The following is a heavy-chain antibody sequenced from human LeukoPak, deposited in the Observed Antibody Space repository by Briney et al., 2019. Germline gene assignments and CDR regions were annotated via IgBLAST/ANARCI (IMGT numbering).Heavy chain of an antibody. CDR1: GFTVSSNY. D-gene: IGHD3-3*01. V-gene: IGHV3-53*01. J-gene: IGHJ6*03. CDR3: ARDYDRYYMDV. CDR2: IYSGGST. Sequence: GGSLRLSCAASGFTVSSNYMSWVRQAPGKGLEWVSVIYSGGSTYYADSVKGRFTISRDNSKNTLYLQMNSLRAEDTAVYYCARDYDRYYMDVWGKGTPVTVSS.